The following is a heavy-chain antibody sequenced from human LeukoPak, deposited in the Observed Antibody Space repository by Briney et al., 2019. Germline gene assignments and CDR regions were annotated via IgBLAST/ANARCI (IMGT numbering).Heavy chain of an antibody. Sequence: PGGSLRLSCAASGFTFSSYWMSWVRQAPGKGLEWVAVISYDGSNKYYADSVKGRFTISRDNSKNTLYPQMNSLRAEDTAVYYCAWELLLSWGQGTLVTVSS. CDR3: AWELLLS. D-gene: IGHD1-26*01. V-gene: IGHV3-30-3*01. CDR2: ISYDGSNK. CDR1: GFTFSSYW. J-gene: IGHJ5*02.